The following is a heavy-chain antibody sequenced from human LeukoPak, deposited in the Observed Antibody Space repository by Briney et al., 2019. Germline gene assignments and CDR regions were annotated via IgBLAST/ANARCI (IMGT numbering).Heavy chain of an antibody. CDR2: IKQDGSEK. CDR3: ARDSAGNDY. J-gene: IGHJ4*02. D-gene: IGHD6-13*01. CDR1: GFTFSTYS. Sequence: GGSLRLSCAASGFTFSTYSMSWVRQAPGKGLEWVANIKQDGSEKYYVDSVKGRFTISRDNAKNSLYLQMNSLRAEDTAMYYCARDSAGNDYWGQGTLVTVSS. V-gene: IGHV3-7*01.